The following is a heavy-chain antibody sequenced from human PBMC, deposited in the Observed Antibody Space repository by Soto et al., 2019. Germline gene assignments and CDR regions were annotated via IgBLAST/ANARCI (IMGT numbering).Heavy chain of an antibody. Sequence: QVQLVQSGAEVKKPGSSVKVSCKASGGNFSSYAISWVRQAPGQGLEWMGGIIPIFGTANYAQKFQGRVTIKADKYTCTAYMELSSLRSEDTAVYYCAREVGVVGASEFDPWGQGTLVTVSS. V-gene: IGHV1-69*06. J-gene: IGHJ5*02. D-gene: IGHD1-26*01. CDR3: AREVGVVGASEFDP. CDR1: GGNFSSYA. CDR2: IIPIFGTA.